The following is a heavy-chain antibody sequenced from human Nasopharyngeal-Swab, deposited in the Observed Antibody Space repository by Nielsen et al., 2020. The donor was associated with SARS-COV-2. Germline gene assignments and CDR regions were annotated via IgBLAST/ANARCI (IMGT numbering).Heavy chain of an antibody. D-gene: IGHD2-15*01. CDR3: ARDLYVVVDAVGWFDP. V-gene: IGHV7-4-1*02. Sequence: ASVKVSRKASGYIFSNYAMNWVRPAPGQGLEWMGWIDTDTGKATYAQGFRGRFVFSLDTSATTAFLQISDLKAEDTAIYFCARDLYVVVDAVGWFDPWGQGTLVTVSS. J-gene: IGHJ5*02. CDR1: GYIFSNYA. CDR2: IDTDTGKA.